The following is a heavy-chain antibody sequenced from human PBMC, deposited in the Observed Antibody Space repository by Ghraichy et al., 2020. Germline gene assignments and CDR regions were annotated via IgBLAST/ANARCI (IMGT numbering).Heavy chain of an antibody. J-gene: IGHJ1*01. CDR3: ARIKPSGSYYPEYFQH. D-gene: IGHD3-10*01. CDR2: IYYSGST. CDR1: GGSISSSSYY. V-gene: IGHV4-39*01. Sequence: SETLSLTCTVSGGSISSSSYYWGWIRQPPGKGLEWIGSIYYSGSTYYNPSLKSRVTISVDTSKNQFSLKLSSVTAADTAVYYCARIKPSGSYYPEYFQHWGQGTLVTVSS.